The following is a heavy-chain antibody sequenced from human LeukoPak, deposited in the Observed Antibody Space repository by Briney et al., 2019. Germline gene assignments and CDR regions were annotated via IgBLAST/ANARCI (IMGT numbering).Heavy chain of an antibody. CDR3: ARGFLGGTDQYFDS. J-gene: IGHJ4*02. D-gene: IGHD6-19*01. CDR2: IGGGGPTT. Sequence: GGSLRLSCAASGFTFSTYAMNWVRQAPAKGLEWVSTIGGGGPTTDYADSVKDRFTISRDNSKNTLYLQMNSLRAEDTAVYFCARGFLGGTDQYFDSWGQGTLVTVSP. V-gene: IGHV3-23*01. CDR1: GFTFSTYA.